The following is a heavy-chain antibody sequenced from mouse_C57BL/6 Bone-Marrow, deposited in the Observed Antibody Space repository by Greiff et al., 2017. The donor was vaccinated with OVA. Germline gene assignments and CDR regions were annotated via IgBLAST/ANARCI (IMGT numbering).Heavy chain of an antibody. CDR3: AGDDGYFSWFAY. J-gene: IGHJ3*01. CDR1: GYTFTSYW. Sequence: QVQLQQPGAELVKPGASVKLSCKASGYTFTSYWMHWVKQRPGQGLEWIGMIHPNSGSTNYNEKFKSKATLTVDKSSSPAYMQLSSLTSEDSAVYYCAGDDGYFSWFAYWGQGTLVTVSA. CDR2: IHPNSGST. D-gene: IGHD2-3*01. V-gene: IGHV1-64*01.